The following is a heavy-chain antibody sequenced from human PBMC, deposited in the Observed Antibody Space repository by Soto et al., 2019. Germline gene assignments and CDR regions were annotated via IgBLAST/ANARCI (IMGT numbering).Heavy chain of an antibody. V-gene: IGHV3-48*02. D-gene: IGHD6-6*01. Sequence: GGSLRLSCAASGFTFSSYSMNWGRQAPGKGLEWVSYISSSSSTIYYADSVKGRFTITRDNAKNSLYLQMNSLRDEDTAVYYCARDGVGRKRVRVDYWGQGTLVTVSS. J-gene: IGHJ4*02. CDR1: GFTFSSYS. CDR2: ISSSSSTI. CDR3: ARDGVGRKRVRVDY.